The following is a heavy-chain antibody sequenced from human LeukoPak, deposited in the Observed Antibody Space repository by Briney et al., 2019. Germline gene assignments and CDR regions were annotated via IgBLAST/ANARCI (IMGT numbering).Heavy chain of an antibody. V-gene: IGHV4-59*01. CDR2: IYYSGST. CDR1: GGSISSYY. CDR3: ARGQGSSSSFWFDP. J-gene: IGHJ5*02. Sequence: SETLSLTCTVSGGSISSYYWSWIRQPPGKGLEWIGYIYYSGSTNYNPSLKSRVTISVDTSKNQFSLKLSSVTAADTAVYYCARGQGSSSSFWFDPWGQGTLVTVSS. D-gene: IGHD6-6*01.